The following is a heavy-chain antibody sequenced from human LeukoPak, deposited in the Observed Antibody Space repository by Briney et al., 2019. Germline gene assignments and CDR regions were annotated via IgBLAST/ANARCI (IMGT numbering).Heavy chain of an antibody. V-gene: IGHV3-7*01. CDR1: GFTFDSYW. J-gene: IGHJ4*02. D-gene: IGHD1-26*01. Sequence: GGSLRLSCVASGFTFDSYWMTWVRQVPGKGLEWVANIRQGGNENYYADSVEGRFTISRDNARNSLFLQMDSLRVEDTAVYYCARVGSWELQRVFDSWGQGTLVTVSS. CDR2: IRQGGNEN. CDR3: ARVGSWELQRVFDS.